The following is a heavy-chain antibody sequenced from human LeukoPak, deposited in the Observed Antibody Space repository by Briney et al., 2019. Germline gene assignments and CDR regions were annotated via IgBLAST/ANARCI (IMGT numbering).Heavy chain of an antibody. CDR2: ISGSGGST. CDR3: AKGGSGWFSLADY. D-gene: IGHD6-19*01. Sequence: PGRSLRLACAASGFTFSTYAMTWVRQAAGRGLEWVSAISGSGGSTYYADSVKGRFTISRDNSRNTLYLQMNSLRGEDTAVYYCAKGGSGWFSLADYWGQGTLVTVSS. J-gene: IGHJ4*02. CDR1: GFTFSTYA. V-gene: IGHV3-23*01.